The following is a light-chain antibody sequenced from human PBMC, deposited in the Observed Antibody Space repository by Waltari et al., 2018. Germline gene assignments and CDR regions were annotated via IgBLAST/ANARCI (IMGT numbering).Light chain of an antibody. CDR1: QSVKNQF. J-gene: IGKJ4*01. CDR2: GTC. V-gene: IGKV3-20*01. Sequence: EIVLTQSPGTLSLSPGERVTLSCRASQSVKNQFLGWYQQQKPGQAPRLLIFGTCNRATGIPDMFSGGGSGTDFTLSISRLEPEDFAVYYCQQYGTYPPTFGGGTKVEI. CDR3: QQYGTYPPT.